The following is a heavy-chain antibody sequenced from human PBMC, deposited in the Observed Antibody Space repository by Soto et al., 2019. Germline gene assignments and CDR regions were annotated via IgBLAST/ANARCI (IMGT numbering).Heavy chain of an antibody. CDR2: FHTDGSI. CDR1: GFSVSSNY. Sequence: PGGSLRLSCAASGFSVSSNYMRCVRQAPGKGLEWVSGFHTDGSIYYADSVKVRCTMSRDTSKNTLNLQMNSLRAEDTAVYYCTREDYYGSKMHGMDVWGQGTTVTVSS. J-gene: IGHJ6*02. V-gene: IGHV3-53*01. CDR3: TREDYYGSKMHGMDV. D-gene: IGHD3-22*01.